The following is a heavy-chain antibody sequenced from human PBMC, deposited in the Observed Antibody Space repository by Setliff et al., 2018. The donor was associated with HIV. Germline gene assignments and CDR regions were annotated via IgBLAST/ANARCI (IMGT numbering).Heavy chain of an antibody. D-gene: IGHD3-16*01. Sequence: SGPTLVNPTQTLTLTCTFSGFSLSTSGVGVGWIRQPPGKALEWLALIYWDDDKRYSPSLKIRLTITKDTSKNQVVLTMTNMDPVDTATYYGAHRPEVMAALDIWGQGTMVTASS. V-gene: IGHV2-5*02. CDR3: AHRPEVMAALDI. CDR2: IYWDDDK. J-gene: IGHJ3*02. CDR1: GFSLSTSGVG.